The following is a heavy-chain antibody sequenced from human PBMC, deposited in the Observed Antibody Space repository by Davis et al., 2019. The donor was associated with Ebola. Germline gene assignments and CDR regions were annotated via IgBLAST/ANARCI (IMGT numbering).Heavy chain of an antibody. CDR1: GYTFTSYA. CDR2: INAGNGNT. V-gene: IGHV1-3*01. D-gene: IGHD3-3*01. J-gene: IGHJ6*02. CDR3: ARDPRRITIFGAPGGMDV. Sequence: ASVKVSCKASGYTFTSYAMHWVPQAPGQRLEWMGWINAGNGNTKYSQKFQGRVTITRDTSASTAYMELSSLRSEDTAVYYCARDPRRITIFGAPGGMDVWGQGTTVTVSS.